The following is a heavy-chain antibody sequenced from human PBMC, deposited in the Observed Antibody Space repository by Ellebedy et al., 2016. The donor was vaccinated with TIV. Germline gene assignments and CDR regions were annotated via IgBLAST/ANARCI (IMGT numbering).Heavy chain of an antibody. CDR2: ISGSSGTT. V-gene: IGHV3-48*01. CDR3: ARDRLGGYDYDD. CDR1: GFTFSSYS. J-gene: IGHJ4*02. D-gene: IGHD5-12*01. Sequence: GGSLRLSXAASGFTFSSYSMNWVRQAAGKGLEWVSYISGSSGTTYYADSVKGRFTISRDNAKISLYLQMDSLTVEDTAVYYCARDRLGGYDYDDWGQGTLVTVSS.